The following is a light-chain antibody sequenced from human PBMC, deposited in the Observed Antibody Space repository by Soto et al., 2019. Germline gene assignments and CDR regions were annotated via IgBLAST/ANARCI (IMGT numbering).Light chain of an antibody. V-gene: IGKV1-5*01. J-gene: IGKJ1*01. CDR2: DVS. CDR3: QKYNTYWT. CDR1: QSISRW. Sequence: DIQMTQSPSTLSASLGDRVTITCRASQSISRWLAWYKQKPGKAPELLIYDVSSLESGVPPRFSGSGSGTEFTLTISSLQPDDFATYYCQKYNTYWTFGQGTKVDIK.